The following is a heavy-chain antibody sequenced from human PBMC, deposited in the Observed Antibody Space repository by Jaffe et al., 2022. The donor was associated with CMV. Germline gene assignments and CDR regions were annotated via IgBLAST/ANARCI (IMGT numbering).Heavy chain of an antibody. CDR3: ARRAGSTSGHYAFDI. CDR1: GFTFSSYW. CDR2: IYSDGSST. J-gene: IGHJ3*02. V-gene: IGHV3-74*01. D-gene: IGHD1-7*01. Sequence: EVQLVESGGGLVQPGGSLRLSCAASGFTFSSYWMHWVRQAPGKGLVWVSRIYSDGSSTSYADSVKDRFSISRDNARNTLYLQMNSLRAEDTAVYYCARRAGSTSGHYAFDIWGQGTMVTVSS.